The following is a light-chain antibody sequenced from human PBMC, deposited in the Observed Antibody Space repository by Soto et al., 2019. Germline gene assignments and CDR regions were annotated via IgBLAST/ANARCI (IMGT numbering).Light chain of an antibody. CDR2: DAS. J-gene: IGKJ5*01. V-gene: IGKV1D-13*01. CDR3: QQFNNYPT. CDR1: QGISSA. Sequence: AIELTQSPSSLSSCGGDIVTITCRASQGISSALAWYQQKPGKAPKLLIYDASSLESGVPSRFSGSGSGTDFTLTISSLQPEDFATYYCQQFNNYPTFGQGTRLEIK.